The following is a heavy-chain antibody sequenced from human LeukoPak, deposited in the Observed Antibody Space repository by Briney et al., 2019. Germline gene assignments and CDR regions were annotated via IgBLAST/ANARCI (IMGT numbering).Heavy chain of an antibody. V-gene: IGHV3-7*01. CDR1: GFNFGSHW. D-gene: IGHD6-6*01. J-gene: IGHJ4*02. CDR3: VRRYSSSSETDFDY. CDR2: IDQYGDEI. Sequence: GGSPRLSCAASGFNFGSHWMSWVRQAPGKGLEWVANIDQYGDEIYYVDSVRGRFTISRDNAKSSLYLQLNAVRPEDAAVYYCVRRYSSSSETDFDYWGQGTLVTVSS.